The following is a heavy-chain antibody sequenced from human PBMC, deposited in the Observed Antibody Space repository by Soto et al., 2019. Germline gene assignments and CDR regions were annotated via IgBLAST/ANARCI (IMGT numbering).Heavy chain of an antibody. CDR3: SSSEHSAGQH. V-gene: IGHV3-7*03. CDR1: GVTSNNYA. CDR2: ISDAGSET. Sequence: GRSMRLSCAAAGVTSNNYAMSCVRQAPGKGLEWVAHISDAGSETYYADSVKGRFTISRDNAKNTLYLQMDSLRVEDTAVYFCSSSEHSAGQHWGQGTLVTVSS. D-gene: IGHD6-6*01. J-gene: IGHJ4*02.